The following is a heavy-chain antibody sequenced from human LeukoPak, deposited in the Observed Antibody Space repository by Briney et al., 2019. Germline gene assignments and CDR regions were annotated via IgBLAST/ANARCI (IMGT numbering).Heavy chain of an antibody. J-gene: IGHJ4*02. CDR1: GGSFSGYY. D-gene: IGHD2-15*01. CDR3: ARVLKLGNTYSSFDY. Sequence: ASETLSLTCAVYGGSFSGYYWSWIRQPPGRGLEWIGEINHSGSTNYNPSLKSRVTISVDTSKNQFSLKLSSVTAADTAVYYCARVLKLGNTYSSFDYWGQGIVVTVSS. V-gene: IGHV4-34*01. CDR2: INHSGST.